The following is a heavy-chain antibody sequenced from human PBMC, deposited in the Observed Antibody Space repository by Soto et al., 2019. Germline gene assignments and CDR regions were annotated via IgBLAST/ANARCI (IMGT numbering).Heavy chain of an antibody. D-gene: IGHD2-8*01. CDR1: GYTFTSYD. V-gene: IGHV1-8*01. J-gene: IGHJ4*02. Sequence: QVQLVQSGAEVKKPGASVKVSCKASGYTFTSYDINWVRQATGQGLEWMGWMNPNSGNTGYAQKFQGRVTMTRNTSISTAYMELSSLRSEDTAVYYCARAAKGSSRGYCTNGVCYRPSYYFDYWGQGTLVTVSS. CDR2: MNPNSGNT. CDR3: ARAAKGSSRGYCTNGVCYRPSYYFDY.